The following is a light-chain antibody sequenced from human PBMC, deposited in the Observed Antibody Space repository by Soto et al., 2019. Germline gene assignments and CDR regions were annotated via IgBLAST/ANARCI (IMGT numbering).Light chain of an antibody. CDR3: QSYDSRLSGYVV. V-gene: IGLV1-40*01. CDR1: SSNIGAGYD. J-gene: IGLJ2*01. Sequence: QSVLTQPPSVSGAPGQRVTISCTGSSSNIGAGYDVHWYQQLPGTAPKLLIYGNSNRPSGVPDRFSGSKSGTSASLAITALQAEDEADYYCQSYDSRLSGYVVFGGGTKLTVL. CDR2: GNS.